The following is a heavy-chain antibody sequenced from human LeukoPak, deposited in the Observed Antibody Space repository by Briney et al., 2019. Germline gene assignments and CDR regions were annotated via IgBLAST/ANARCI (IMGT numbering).Heavy chain of an antibody. CDR2: IYYSGST. V-gene: IGHV4-31*03. Sequence: SQTLSLTCTVSGGSISSGGYYWSWIRQHPGKGLEWIGYIYYSGSTYYNPSLKSRVTISVDTSKNQFSLKLSSVTAADTAVYYCARGHKYCTNGVCYSRGNPYFDLWGRGTLVTVSS. CDR1: GGSISSGGYY. CDR3: ARGHKYCTNGVCYSRGNPYFDL. D-gene: IGHD2-8*01. J-gene: IGHJ2*01.